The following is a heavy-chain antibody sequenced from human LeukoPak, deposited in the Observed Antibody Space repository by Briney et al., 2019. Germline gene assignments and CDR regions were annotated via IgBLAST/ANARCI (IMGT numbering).Heavy chain of an antibody. CDR3: AREDLEGSGSYSPPMNY. V-gene: IGHV3-23*01. CDR2: ISGSGGST. Sequence: GGSLRLSCAASGFTFSSYAMSWVRQAPGKGLEWVSAISGSGGSTYYADSVKGRFTISRDNSKNTLYLQMNSLRAEDTAVYYCAREDLEGSGSYSPPMNYWGQGTLVTVSS. D-gene: IGHD1-26*01. CDR1: GFTFSSYA. J-gene: IGHJ4*02.